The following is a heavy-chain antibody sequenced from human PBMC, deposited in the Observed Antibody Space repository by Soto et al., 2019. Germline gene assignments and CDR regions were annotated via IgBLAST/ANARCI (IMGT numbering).Heavy chain of an antibody. D-gene: IGHD2-2*01. CDR2: IKSKTDGGTT. CDR1: GFTFSNAW. J-gene: IGHJ6*02. V-gene: IGHV3-15*01. CDR3: TTYCSSSSSYPYYYYAMHV. Sequence: GESLRLSCAASGFTFSNAWLSWVRQAPGKGKELDGRIKSKTDGGTTDYAAPVKGRFTISRDDSKNTMYLQMNSLKTEDTVVYYCTTYCSSSSSYPYYYYAMHVWGQGSTVTVFS.